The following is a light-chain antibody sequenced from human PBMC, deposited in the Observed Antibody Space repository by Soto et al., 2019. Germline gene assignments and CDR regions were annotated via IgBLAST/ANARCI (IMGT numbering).Light chain of an antibody. CDR2: GAS. J-gene: IGKJ2*01. CDR3: QQFGSSMYT. Sequence: EIVLTQSPGTLSLSPGERATLSCRASQSVSSSYLAWYQQKPGQAPRLLIRGASSRAAGIPDRFSGSGSGTGFTLTISRLEPEDFAVYYCQQFGSSMYTFGQGTKLEIK. V-gene: IGKV3-20*01. CDR1: QSVSSSY.